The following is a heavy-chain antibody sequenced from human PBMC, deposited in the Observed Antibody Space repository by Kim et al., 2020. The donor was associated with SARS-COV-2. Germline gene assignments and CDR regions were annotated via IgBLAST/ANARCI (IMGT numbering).Heavy chain of an antibody. CDR1: GFTFSSYG. CDR2: ISYDGSNK. Sequence: GGSLRLSCAASGFTFSSYGMHWVRQAPGKGLEWVAVISYDGSNKYYADSVKGRFTISRDNSKNTLYLQMNSLRAEDTAVYYCAKGRTIFGVVIELDYWGQGTLVTVSS. V-gene: IGHV3-30*18. CDR3: AKGRTIFGVVIELDY. J-gene: IGHJ4*02. D-gene: IGHD3-3*01.